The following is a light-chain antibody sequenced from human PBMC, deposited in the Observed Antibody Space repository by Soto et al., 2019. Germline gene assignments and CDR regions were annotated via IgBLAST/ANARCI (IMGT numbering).Light chain of an antibody. Sequence: DIQMTQSPSTLSASVGDRVTITCRASQSISSWLAWYQQKPGKAPKLLINKASSLESGVPSRFSGSGSGTEFTLTISSLQPDDFASYYCQQYNSYPLTFGGGTKVEIK. CDR1: QSISSW. V-gene: IGKV1-5*03. CDR2: KAS. J-gene: IGKJ4*01. CDR3: QQYNSYPLT.